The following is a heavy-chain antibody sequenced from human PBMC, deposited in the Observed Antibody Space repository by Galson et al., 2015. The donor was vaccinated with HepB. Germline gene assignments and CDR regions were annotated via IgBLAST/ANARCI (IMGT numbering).Heavy chain of an antibody. J-gene: IGHJ4*02. D-gene: IGHD5-18*01. V-gene: IGHV4-31*03. CDR2: IYYSGST. CDR3: ARAYRGVQLWNIDY. CDR1: GGSISSGGYY. Sequence: TLSLTCTVSGGSISSGGYYWSWIRQHPGKGLEWIGYIYYSGSTYYNPSLKSRVTISVDTSKNQFSLKLSSVTAADTAVYYCARAYRGVQLWNIDYWGQGTLVTVSS.